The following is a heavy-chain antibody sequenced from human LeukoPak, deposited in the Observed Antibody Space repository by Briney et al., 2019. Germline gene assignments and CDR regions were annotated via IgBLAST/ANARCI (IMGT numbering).Heavy chain of an antibody. D-gene: IGHD5-18*01. CDR3: ARKRIQLWYYYYGMDV. CDR2: INHSGST. J-gene: IGHJ6*02. CDR1: GGSFSGYY. Sequence: PSETLSLTCAVYGGSFSGYYWSWIRQPPGKGLEWIGEINHSGSTNYNPSLKSRVTISVDTSKNQFSLKLSSVTAADTAVYYCARKRIQLWYYYYGMDVWGQGTTVTVSS. V-gene: IGHV4-34*01.